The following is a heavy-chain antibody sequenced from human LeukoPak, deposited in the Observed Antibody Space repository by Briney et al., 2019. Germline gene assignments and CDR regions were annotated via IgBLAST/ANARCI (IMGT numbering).Heavy chain of an antibody. V-gene: IGHV4-38-2*02. CDR3: ARVVGTYYDFWSGYQNWFDP. D-gene: IGHD3-3*01. CDR1: GYSISSGYY. CDR2: IYHSGST. Sequence: SETLSLTCTVSGYSISSGYYWGWIRQPPGKGLEWIGSIYHSGSTYYNPSLKSRVTISVDTSKNQFSLKLSSVTAADTAVYYCARVVGTYYDFWSGYQNWFDPWGQGTLVTVSS. J-gene: IGHJ5*02.